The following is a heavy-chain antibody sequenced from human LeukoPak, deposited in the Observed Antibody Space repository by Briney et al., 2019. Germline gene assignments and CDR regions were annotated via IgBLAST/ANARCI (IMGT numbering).Heavy chain of an antibody. CDR1: GGSISSSSCY. V-gene: IGHV4-39*01. Sequence: SETLSLTCTVSGGSISSSSCYWGWIRQPPGKGLEWIGSIYYSGSTYYNPSLKSRVTISVDTSKNQFSLKLSSVTAADTAVYYSARLPAGSGSLSYFDYWGQGTLATVSS. CDR3: ARLPAGSGSLSYFDY. D-gene: IGHD3-10*01. J-gene: IGHJ4*02. CDR2: IYYSGST.